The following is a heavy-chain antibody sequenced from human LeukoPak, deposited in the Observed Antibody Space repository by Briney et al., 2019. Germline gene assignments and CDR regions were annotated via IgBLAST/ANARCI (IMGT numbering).Heavy chain of an antibody. CDR1: GFTFSSYW. D-gene: IGHD3-3*02. J-gene: IGHJ6*03. CDR3: ARDRAEEPFSGPYYMDV. V-gene: IGHV3-74*01. Sequence: PGGSLRLSCAASGFTFSSYWMHWVRQAPGKGLVWVSRINSDGSSTSYADSVKGRFTISRDNAKNTLYLQMNSLRAEDTAVYYCARDRAEEPFSGPYYMDVWGKGTTVTVSS. CDR2: INSDGSST.